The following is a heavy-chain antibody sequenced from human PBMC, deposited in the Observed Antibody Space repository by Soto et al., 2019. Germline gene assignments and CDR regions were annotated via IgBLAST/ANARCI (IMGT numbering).Heavy chain of an antibody. J-gene: IGHJ4*02. Sequence: ASVKVSCKASGYTFTGYYMHWVRQAPGQGLEWMGWINPNSGGTNYAQKFQGWVTMTRDTSISTAYMELSRLRSDDTAVYYCARDSSGWVGSVVDYWGQGTLVTVSS. CDR2: INPNSGGT. CDR1: GYTFTGYY. V-gene: IGHV1-2*04. CDR3: ARDSSGWVGSVVDY. D-gene: IGHD6-19*01.